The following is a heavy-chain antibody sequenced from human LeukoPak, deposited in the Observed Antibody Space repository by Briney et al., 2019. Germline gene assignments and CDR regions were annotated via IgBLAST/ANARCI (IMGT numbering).Heavy chain of an antibody. CDR2: FIPIFGTA. Sequence: SVKVSCKASGGTFSSYAIGWVRQAPGQGLEWMGRFIPIFGTANYAQKFQGRVPITTDESTSTAYMELSSLRSEDTAVYYCASPPPYYYDSSGYYLSYWGQGTLVTVSS. D-gene: IGHD3-22*01. CDR1: GGTFSSYA. V-gene: IGHV1-69*05. CDR3: ASPPPYYYDSSGYYLSY. J-gene: IGHJ4*02.